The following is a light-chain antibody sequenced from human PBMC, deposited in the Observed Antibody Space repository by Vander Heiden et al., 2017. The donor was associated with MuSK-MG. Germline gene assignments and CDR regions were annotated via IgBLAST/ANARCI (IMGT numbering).Light chain of an antibody. CDR3: QQYESTPIT. Sequence: IVMTQSPASLAVSLGARATINCKSSQSVLYSSNNKNYLAWYQQKPGQPPKLRMYWASTRESGVPDRGSGSGSGTDFTRTISSTKAEDVAVYYCQQYESTPITFGGGTKVEIK. CDR1: QSVLYSSNNKNY. CDR2: WAS. J-gene: IGKJ4*02. V-gene: IGKV4-1*01.